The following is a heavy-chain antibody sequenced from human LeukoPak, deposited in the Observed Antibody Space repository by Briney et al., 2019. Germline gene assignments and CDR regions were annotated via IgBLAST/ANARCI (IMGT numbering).Heavy chain of an antibody. CDR1: GGSISSYY. CDR2: IYTSGST. J-gene: IGHJ4*02. D-gene: IGHD4-17*01. Sequence: SETLPLTCTVSGGSISSYYWSWIRQPPGKGLEWIGYIYTSGSTNYNPSLKSRVTISVDTSKNQFSLKLSSVTAADTAVYYCARRSDYGDYDYFDYWGQGTLVTVSS. V-gene: IGHV4-4*09. CDR3: ARRSDYGDYDYFDY.